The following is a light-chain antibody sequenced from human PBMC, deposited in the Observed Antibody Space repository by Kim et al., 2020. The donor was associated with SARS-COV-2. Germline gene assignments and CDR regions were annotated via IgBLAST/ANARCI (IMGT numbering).Light chain of an antibody. CDR2: GTS. CDR3: QQFGTSPWT. CDR1: QTVGSSY. Sequence: SPGERAPLSCRASQTVGSSYLAWYQQRPGQAPRLLVYGTSSRAPGIPERFSGSGSGTDFTLTINRLDPEDFAVYYCQQFGTSPWTFGQGTKVDIK. V-gene: IGKV3-20*01. J-gene: IGKJ1*01.